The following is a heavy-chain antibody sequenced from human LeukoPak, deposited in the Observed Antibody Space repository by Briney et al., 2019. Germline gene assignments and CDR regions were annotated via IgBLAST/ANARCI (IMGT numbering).Heavy chain of an antibody. D-gene: IGHD1-26*01. Sequence: GESLKISCKGSGXSFATYWIGWVRQTPEKGLEWMGIIYPGDSDTRYSPSFQGQVTISADKSINTAYLQWSSLKASDTAMYYCARHQIVGATRSPFDYWGQGALVTVSS. V-gene: IGHV5-51*01. CDR3: ARHQIVGATRSPFDY. CDR1: GXSFATYW. CDR2: IYPGDSDT. J-gene: IGHJ4*02.